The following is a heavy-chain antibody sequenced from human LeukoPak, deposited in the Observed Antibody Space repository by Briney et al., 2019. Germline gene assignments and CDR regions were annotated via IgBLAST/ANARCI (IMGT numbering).Heavy chain of an antibody. CDR2: IKPDSGGT. V-gene: IGHV1-2*02. J-gene: IGHJ4*02. CDR3: ERDHNWGPDY. Sequence: ASVRVSCKASGYTCTDHYMHWVRQAPGQGLEWVGWIKPDSGGTHYSQKFQGRVTLTTDTSIRTAYMELGGLRSDDSAVYFRERDHNWGPDYWGQGTLVTVSS. CDR1: GYTCTDHY. D-gene: IGHD7-27*01.